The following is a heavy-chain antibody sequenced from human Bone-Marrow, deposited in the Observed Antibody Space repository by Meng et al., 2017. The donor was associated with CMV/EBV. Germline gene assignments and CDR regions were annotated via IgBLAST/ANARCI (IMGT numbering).Heavy chain of an antibody. Sequence: GESLKISCAASGFTFSNYGMNWVRQAPGKGLEWVSSISGGSRSIYYADSVKGRFTISRDNAKNSLYLQMNSLRAEDTAVYYCARESVSWGQGTLGTVPS. V-gene: IGHV3-21*01. J-gene: IGHJ4*02. CDR2: ISGGSRSI. D-gene: IGHD2-8*01. CDR3: ARESVS. CDR1: GFTFSNYG.